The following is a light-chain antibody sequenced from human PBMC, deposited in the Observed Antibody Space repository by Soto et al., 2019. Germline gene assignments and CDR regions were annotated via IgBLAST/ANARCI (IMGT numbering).Light chain of an antibody. Sequence: DIQMTQSPSTLSASVGDRVTITCRASQSISNWLAWYQQKPGKAPNLLIYKASTLQSGVPSRFSGSGSGTEFTLTISSLQPDDSATYYCQQYSDNWTFGQGTKVDIK. V-gene: IGKV1-5*03. CDR1: QSISNW. CDR2: KAS. CDR3: QQYSDNWT. J-gene: IGKJ1*01.